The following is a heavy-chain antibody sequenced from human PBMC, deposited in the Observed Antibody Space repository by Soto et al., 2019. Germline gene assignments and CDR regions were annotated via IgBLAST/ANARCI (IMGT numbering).Heavy chain of an antibody. CDR2: MYYAGSG. J-gene: IGHJ4*02. V-gene: IGHV4-31*03. CDR3: AREVAATTHFDS. Sequence: QVQLQESGPGLVKPSQTLSLTCTVSGGSISSGSHYWSWIRQHPGKGLEWIGYMYYAGSGYYNPSLQSRVTISIDTSKNQFSLELSSVTAADTAVYYCAREVAATTHFDSWGQGTLVTVSS. CDR1: GGSISSGSHY. D-gene: IGHD5-12*01.